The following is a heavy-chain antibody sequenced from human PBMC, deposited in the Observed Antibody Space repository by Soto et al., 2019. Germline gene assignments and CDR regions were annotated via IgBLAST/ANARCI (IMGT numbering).Heavy chain of an antibody. J-gene: IGHJ3*01. CDR1: GDSVSNKYVA. D-gene: IGHD4-4*01. Sequence: SQTLSLTCVISGDSVSNKYVAWNWIRQSPLRGLEWLGRTYYSSKWYNDYAMSVKSRITVNSDTSKNQFSLHLNSVTPEDTAVYYCARGSNSAFDVWGQGTMVTVSS. CDR2: TYYSSKWYN. CDR3: ARGSNSAFDV. V-gene: IGHV6-1*01.